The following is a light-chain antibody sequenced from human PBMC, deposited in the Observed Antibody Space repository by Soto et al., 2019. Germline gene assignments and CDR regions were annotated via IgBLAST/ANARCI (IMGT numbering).Light chain of an antibody. CDR1: NSNLGAYNY. CDR2: EVS. CDR3: YSDTGISTVI. V-gene: IGLV2-14*01. J-gene: IGLJ2*01. Sequence: QSALTQPASVSGSPGQSITISCTGTNSNLGAYNYVSWYQQSPGKAPKLMIYEVSNRPSGVSDRFSGSKSGNTASLTISGLQADDEGDYYCYSDTGISTVIFGGGTKLTVL.